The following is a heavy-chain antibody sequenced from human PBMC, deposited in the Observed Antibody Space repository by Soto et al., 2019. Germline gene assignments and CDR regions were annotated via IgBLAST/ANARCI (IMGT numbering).Heavy chain of an antibody. V-gene: IGHV4-59*05. CDR3: VETGIVGATSFDY. D-gene: IGHD1-26*01. Sequence: PSETLSLTCTVSGGSISSYCWSWIRQPPGKGLEWIGSIYYSGSTYYNPSLKSRVTISVDTSKNQFSLKLSSVTAADTAVYYCVETGIVGATSFDYWGQGTLVTVSS. CDR1: GGSISSYC. J-gene: IGHJ4*02. CDR2: IYYSGST.